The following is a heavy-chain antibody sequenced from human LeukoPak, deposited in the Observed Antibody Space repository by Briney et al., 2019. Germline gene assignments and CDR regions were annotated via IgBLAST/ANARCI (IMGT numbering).Heavy chain of an antibody. CDR1: GGSISSGYYY. Sequence: SETLSLTCTVSGGSISSGYYYWSWIRQPAGKGLEWIGRIYLSGSTTYNPSLKSRVTISLDTSKNQFSLKLRSVTAADTAVYYCARVTGYVIEDYFDYWGQGTLVTVSS. D-gene: IGHD3-22*01. J-gene: IGHJ4*02. CDR2: IYLSGST. V-gene: IGHV4-61*10. CDR3: ARVTGYVIEDYFDY.